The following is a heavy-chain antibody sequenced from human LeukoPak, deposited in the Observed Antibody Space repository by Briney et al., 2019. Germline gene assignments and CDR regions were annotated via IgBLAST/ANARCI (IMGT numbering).Heavy chain of an antibody. CDR3: AIPYYYDSSGSYSFQH. CDR1: GYTFTSYD. V-gene: IGHV1-8*01. Sequence: ASVKVSCKASGYTFTSYDINWVRQATGQGLEWMGWMNPNSGNTGYAQKFQGRVTMTRDMSTSTVYMELSSLRSEDTAVYYCAIPYYYDSSGSYSFQHWGQGTLVTVSS. CDR2: MNPNSGNT. D-gene: IGHD3-22*01. J-gene: IGHJ1*01.